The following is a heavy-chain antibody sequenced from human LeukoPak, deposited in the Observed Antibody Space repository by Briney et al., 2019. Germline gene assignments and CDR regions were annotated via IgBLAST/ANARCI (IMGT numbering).Heavy chain of an antibody. J-gene: IGHJ4*02. CDR3: ATYRQVLLPFES. D-gene: IGHD5-18*01. CDR2: IFQGGGEI. V-gene: IGHV3-23*01. CDR1: GFTFSNFA. Sequence: VGSLRLSCAPSGFTFSNFAMIWVRQPPGKGVEWVSRIFQGGGEIHYADSVRGRFTISRDNSKSTLFLQMNSLRAEDTAIYYCATYRQVLLPFESWGQGTLVTVSS.